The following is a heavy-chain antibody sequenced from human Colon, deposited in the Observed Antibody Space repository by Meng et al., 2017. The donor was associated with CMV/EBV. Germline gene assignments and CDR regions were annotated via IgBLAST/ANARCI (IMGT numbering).Heavy chain of an antibody. CDR2: VYYNDAT. D-gene: IGHD2-21*02. CDR3: ATEIRTLTAAGVAGDP. CDR1: SISSSTYY. J-gene: IGHJ5*02. V-gene: IGHV4-39*07. Sequence: SISSSTYYWGWIRQPPGKGLDWIGTVYYNDATKYNPSLKSRVTVSVDRSRNQFSLKMNSVTAADTAVYYCATEIRTLTAAGVAGDPWGQGILVTVSS.